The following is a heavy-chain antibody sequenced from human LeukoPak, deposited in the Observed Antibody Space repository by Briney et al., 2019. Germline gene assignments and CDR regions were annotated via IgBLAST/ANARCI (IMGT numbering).Heavy chain of an antibody. J-gene: IGHJ4*02. V-gene: IGHV4-61*02. CDR2: IKSSNT. Sequence: SETLSLTCTVSGVSISSDRFYWTWVRQPPGKRLEWIGRIKSSNTNYNPSLKSRINISVDTSTNQFSLKLSSLTAADTAVYYCARVPDWTYVPDYWGQGTLVTVSS. CDR1: GVSISSDRFY. D-gene: IGHD3-16*01. CDR3: ARVPDWTYVPDY.